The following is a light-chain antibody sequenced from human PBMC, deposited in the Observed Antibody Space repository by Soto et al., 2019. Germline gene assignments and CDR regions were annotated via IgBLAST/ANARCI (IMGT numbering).Light chain of an antibody. CDR2: DAS. CDR3: QKLNSYHSIT. CDR1: HIMSRW. J-gene: IGKJ5*01. Sequence: DNQRHQSPSTLSASVGYRVQITCLSRHIMSRWLSCYQPTPGKAPTLLIYDASTLESGFPSRFSVIGSGADFTLTISSLKPEDFATYYCQKLNSYHSITCGQGTRREIK. V-gene: IGKV1-5*01.